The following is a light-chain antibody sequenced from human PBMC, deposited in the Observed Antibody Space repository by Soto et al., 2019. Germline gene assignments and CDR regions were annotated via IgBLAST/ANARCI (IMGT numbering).Light chain of an antibody. CDR1: QSIALS. Sequence: DIQMTQSPSSLSASVGETVTMTCRASQSIALSVNWYQQKPGKAPNLLIYVAFTLESGVPSRFSGSGSGTEFTLTIRSLQPEDFATYYCQQSFRSPITFGQGTRLEIK. J-gene: IGKJ5*01. CDR2: VAF. CDR3: QQSFRSPIT. V-gene: IGKV1-39*01.